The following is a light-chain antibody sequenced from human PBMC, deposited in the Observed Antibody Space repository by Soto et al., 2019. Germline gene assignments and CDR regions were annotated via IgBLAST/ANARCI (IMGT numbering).Light chain of an antibody. CDR2: AAS. CDR1: QNIDTR. CDR3: QQSYNHPVT. Sequence: DVQMTQSPSSLSASVGDIVSITCRASQNIDTRLNWFQQKPGEAPNLLIYAASTLHSGVPPRFSGSGSGTDFTLTIHSLQPEDYATYFCQQSYNHPVTFGQGTRLDIK. J-gene: IGKJ5*01. V-gene: IGKV1-39*01.